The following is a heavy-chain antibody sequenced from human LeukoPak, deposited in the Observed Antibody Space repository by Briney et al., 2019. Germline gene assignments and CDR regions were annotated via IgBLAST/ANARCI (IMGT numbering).Heavy chain of an antibody. CDR2: IYHSGST. CDR3: AKDLHYYDTSGNDAFDI. CDR1: SYSISSGYY. Sequence: SETLSLTCTVSSYSISSGYYWGWIRQPPGKGLEWIGSIYHSGSTYYNPSLKSRVTISVDTSKNQFSLKLSSVTAADTAVYYCAKDLHYYDTSGNDAFDIWGQGTMVTVSS. D-gene: IGHD3-22*01. V-gene: IGHV4-38-2*02. J-gene: IGHJ3*02.